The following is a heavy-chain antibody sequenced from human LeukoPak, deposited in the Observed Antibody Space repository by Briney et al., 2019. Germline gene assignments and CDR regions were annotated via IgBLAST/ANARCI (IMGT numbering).Heavy chain of an antibody. J-gene: IGHJ4*02. CDR2: IRYDGSNK. D-gene: IGHD3-22*01. Sequence: GGSLRLSCAASGFTFSSYGMHWVRQAPGKGLEWVAFIRYDGSNKYYADSVKGRFTISRDNSKNTLYLQMNSLRAEDTAVYYCARVAMIVAKPYDNWGQGTLVTVSS. CDR1: GFTFSSYG. V-gene: IGHV3-30*02. CDR3: ARVAMIVAKPYDN.